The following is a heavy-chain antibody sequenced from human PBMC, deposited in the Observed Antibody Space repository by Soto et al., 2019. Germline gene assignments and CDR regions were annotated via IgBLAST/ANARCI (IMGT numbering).Heavy chain of an antibody. V-gene: IGHV1-2*02. CDR3: ARGGVVITKGGDYYYGMDV. CDR2: INPNSGGT. D-gene: IGHD3-22*01. Sequence: ASVKVSCKASGYTFTGYYMHWVRQAPGQGLEWMGWINPNSGGTNYAQKFQGRVTMTRDTSISTAYMELSRLRSDNTAVYYCARGGVVITKGGDYYYGMDVWGQGTTVTVSS. J-gene: IGHJ6*02. CDR1: GYTFTGYY.